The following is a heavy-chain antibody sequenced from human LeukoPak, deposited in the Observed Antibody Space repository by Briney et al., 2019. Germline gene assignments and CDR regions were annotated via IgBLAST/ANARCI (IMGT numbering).Heavy chain of an antibody. CDR3: AKCMAEPGTCYFDY. Sequence: GGSLRLSCAASRFTLSNYWMTWVRQAPGKGLEWVSSISGSGGNTYYADSVKGRFTISRDNSKNTLYLQMNNVGAEDTALYYCAKCMAEPGTCYFDYWGQGTLVTVSS. CDR2: ISGSGGNT. V-gene: IGHV3-23*01. CDR1: RFTLSNYW. J-gene: IGHJ4*02. D-gene: IGHD6-13*01.